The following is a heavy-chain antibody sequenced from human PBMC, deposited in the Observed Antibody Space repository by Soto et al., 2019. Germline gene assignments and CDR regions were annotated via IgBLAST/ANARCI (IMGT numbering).Heavy chain of an antibody. CDR3: GVVAIPGYPDN. CDR1: GATFSSYA. D-gene: IGHD1-26*01. Sequence: QVQLVQSGAEVRQPASSVKVSCKTSGATFSSYAITWVRQAPGQGREWMGGIVPTVDTSTYAQKFQGRVTITANKFTNTVYMALSSLRSDDTAVYCVGVVAIPGYPDNWGQGTLVTVSS. CDR2: IVPTVDTS. J-gene: IGHJ4*02. V-gene: IGHV1-69*14.